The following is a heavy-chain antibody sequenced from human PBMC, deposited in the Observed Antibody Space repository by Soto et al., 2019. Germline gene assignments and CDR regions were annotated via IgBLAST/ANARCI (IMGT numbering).Heavy chain of an antibody. D-gene: IGHD6-6*01. V-gene: IGHV3-30*18. CDR1: GFTFSSYG. CDR3: AKALYSSSPWDY. Sequence: QVPLVESGGGVVQPGRSLRLSCAASGFTFSSYGMHWVRQAPGKGLEWVAVISYDGSNKYYADSVKGRFTISRDNSKNTLYLQMNSLRAEDTAVYYCAKALYSSSPWDYWGQGTLVTVSS. J-gene: IGHJ4*02. CDR2: ISYDGSNK.